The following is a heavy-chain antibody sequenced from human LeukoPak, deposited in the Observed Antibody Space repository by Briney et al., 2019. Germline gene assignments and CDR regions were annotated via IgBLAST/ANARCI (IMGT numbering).Heavy chain of an antibody. D-gene: IGHD3-22*01. CDR2: IIPIFGTA. Sequence: ASVKVSCKASGGTFSSYAISWVRQAPGQGLEWMGGIIPIFGTANYAQKFQGRVTIIADESTSTAYMELSSLRSEDTAVYYCARDRTAYYDSSGYYYYYGMDVWGQGTTVTVSS. J-gene: IGHJ6*02. V-gene: IGHV1-69*13. CDR1: GGTFSSYA. CDR3: ARDRTAYYDSSGYYYYYGMDV.